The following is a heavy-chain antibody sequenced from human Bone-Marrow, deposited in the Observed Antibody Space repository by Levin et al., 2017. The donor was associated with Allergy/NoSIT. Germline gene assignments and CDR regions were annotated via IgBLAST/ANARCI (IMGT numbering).Heavy chain of an antibody. Sequence: ASVKVSCKASGYTFTTYVMTWVRQAPGQGLEWMGWINTNTGNPTYAQGFTGRFVFSLDTSVSTAYLQISSLKAEDTAVYYCASGSRGWWGALDYWGQGTLVTVSS. CDR1: GYTFTTYV. V-gene: IGHV7-4-1*02. D-gene: IGHD6-19*01. CDR2: INTNTGNP. CDR3: ASGSRGWWGALDY. J-gene: IGHJ4*02.